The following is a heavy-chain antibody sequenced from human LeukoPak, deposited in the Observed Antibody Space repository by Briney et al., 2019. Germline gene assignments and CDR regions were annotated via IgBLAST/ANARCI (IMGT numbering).Heavy chain of an antibody. V-gene: IGHV4-31*03. Sequence: SQTLSLTCIVSGGSISSGGYYWSWIRQHPGKGLEWIGYTYYSGATYYNPSLKSRVTISVDTSKNQFSLKLSSVTAADTAVYYCARALTTVTTSPWFDPWGQGTLVTVSS. CDR2: TYYSGAT. J-gene: IGHJ5*02. CDR3: ARALTTVTTSPWFDP. CDR1: GGSISSGGYY. D-gene: IGHD4-11*01.